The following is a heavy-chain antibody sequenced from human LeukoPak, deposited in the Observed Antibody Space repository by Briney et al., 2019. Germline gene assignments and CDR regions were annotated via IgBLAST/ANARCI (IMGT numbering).Heavy chain of an antibody. V-gene: IGHV3-11*04. D-gene: IGHD6-13*01. J-gene: IGHJ6*03. CDR1: GFTFSDYY. CDR3: ARKYSSSWYYYYYMDV. CDR2: ISSSGSTI. Sequence: PGGSLRLSCAASGFTFSDYYMSWIRQAPGKGLEWVSYISSSGSTIYYADSVKGRFTISRDNAKNSLYLQMNSLRAEDTAVYYCARKYSSSWYYYYYMDVWGKGTTVTISS.